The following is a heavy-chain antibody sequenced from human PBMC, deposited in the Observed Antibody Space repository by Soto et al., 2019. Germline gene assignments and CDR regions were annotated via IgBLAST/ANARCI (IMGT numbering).Heavy chain of an antibody. D-gene: IGHD1-1*01. J-gene: IGHJ4*02. CDR1: GFIFSSHW. CDR3: VRDKNWSYDY. Sequence: PGGSLRLSCAASGFIFSSHWMHWVRQAPGKGLVWVSHIGPDGSNMRDADSVQGRFTISRDNARNTLYLQMNSLRDEDTAVYYCVRDKNWSYDYWGQGTLVTVSS. CDR2: IGPDGSNM. V-gene: IGHV3-74*01.